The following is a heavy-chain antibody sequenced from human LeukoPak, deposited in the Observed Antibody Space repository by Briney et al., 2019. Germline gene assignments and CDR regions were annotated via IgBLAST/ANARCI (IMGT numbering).Heavy chain of an antibody. CDR1: GFTFDDHI. J-gene: IGHJ4*02. Sequence: GGSLRLSCAASGFTFDDHIMNWVRQLPGKRLEWVAYVSGSGSTVYYADSVKGRFTVSRDNGKSSLYLQMNSLRVEDTALYYCVRQFASWGQGTLVTVSS. CDR2: VSGSGSTV. CDR3: VRQFAS. V-gene: IGHV3-48*01.